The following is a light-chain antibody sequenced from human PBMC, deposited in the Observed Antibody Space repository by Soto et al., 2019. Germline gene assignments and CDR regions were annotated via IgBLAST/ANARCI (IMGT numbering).Light chain of an antibody. Sequence: EIVLTQSPATLSLSPGERATLSCWTSHSVTTYSAWYQQKPGQAPRLLIYDVSNRATGIPARFSGSGSGTDFTLTISNLEPEDFAVYYCQQRSNWPPYTFGQGTKLEIK. CDR2: DVS. J-gene: IGKJ2*01. CDR1: HSVTTY. CDR3: QQRSNWPPYT. V-gene: IGKV3-11*01.